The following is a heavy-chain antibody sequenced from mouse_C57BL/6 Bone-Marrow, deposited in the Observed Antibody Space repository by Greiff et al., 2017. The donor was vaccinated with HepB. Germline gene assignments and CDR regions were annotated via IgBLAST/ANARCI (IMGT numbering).Heavy chain of an antibody. CDR1: GFTFSSYG. J-gene: IGHJ3*01. V-gene: IGHV5-6*01. CDR2: ISSGGSYT. CDR3: ARHALWLRRRVWFAY. Sequence: EVMLVESGGDLVKPGGSLKLSCAASGFTFSSYGMSWVRQTPDKRLEWVATISSGGSYTYYPDSVKGRFTISRDNAKNTLYLQMSSLKSEDTAMYYCARHALWLRRRVWFAYWGQGTLVTVSA. D-gene: IGHD2-2*01.